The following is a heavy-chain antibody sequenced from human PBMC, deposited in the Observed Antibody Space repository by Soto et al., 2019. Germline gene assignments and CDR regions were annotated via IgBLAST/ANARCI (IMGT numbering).Heavy chain of an antibody. D-gene: IGHD1-26*01. J-gene: IGHJ4*02. CDR3: ASIAYSASGFDY. CDR2: IHHSGHT. Sequence: QVQLQESGPGLVKPSGTLSLTCNVSGGSNTNNNWWSWVRQPPGKGLEWIGAIHHSGHTNFNPSLQSRPILSFDYSENQFSLKLTSATAADTAIYYCASIAYSASGFDYWGQGTLVTVSS. V-gene: IGHV4-4*02. CDR1: GGSNTNNNW.